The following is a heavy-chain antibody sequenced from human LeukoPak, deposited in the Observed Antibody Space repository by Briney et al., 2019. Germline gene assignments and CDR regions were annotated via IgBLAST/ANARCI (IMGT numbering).Heavy chain of an antibody. Sequence: KPSETLSLTCTVSGGSISSYYWSWIRQPAGKGLEWIGRIYTSGSTNYNPSLKSRVTMSVDTSQNQFSLKPSSVSAAATDVYSCAIESCSSASGSFDYWGPGTLVTLSS. V-gene: IGHV4-4*07. CDR3: AIESCSSASGSFDY. CDR2: IYTSGST. D-gene: IGHD2-2*01. CDR1: GGSISSYY. J-gene: IGHJ4*02.